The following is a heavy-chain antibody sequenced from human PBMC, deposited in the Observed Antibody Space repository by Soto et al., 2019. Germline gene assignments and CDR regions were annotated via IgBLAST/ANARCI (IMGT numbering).Heavy chain of an antibody. CDR1: GFTFSSYW. Sequence: PGGSLRLSCAASGFTFSSYWMSWVRQAPGKGLEWVANIKQDGSEKYYVDSVKGRFTISRDNAKNSLYLQMNSLRAEDTAVYYCARDDLPYDYIWGSYRYSFDYWGQGTLVTVSS. CDR3: ARDDLPYDYIWGSYRYSFDY. D-gene: IGHD3-16*02. J-gene: IGHJ4*02. CDR2: IKQDGSEK. V-gene: IGHV3-7*01.